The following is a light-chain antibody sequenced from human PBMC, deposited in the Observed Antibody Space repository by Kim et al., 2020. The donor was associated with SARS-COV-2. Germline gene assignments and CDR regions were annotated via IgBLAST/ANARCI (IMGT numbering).Light chain of an antibody. CDR1: GGSIASNY. V-gene: IGLV6-57*04. J-gene: IGLJ3*02. CDR3: QSYDSSSWV. CDR2: EDY. Sequence: NFMLTQPHSVSGSPEKTVTISCTRSGGSIASNYVQCYQQRPGSAPTTVIYEDYQRPSGVPDRFSGSIDSSSNSASLTISGLRTEDEADYYCQSYDSSSWVFGGGTQLTVL.